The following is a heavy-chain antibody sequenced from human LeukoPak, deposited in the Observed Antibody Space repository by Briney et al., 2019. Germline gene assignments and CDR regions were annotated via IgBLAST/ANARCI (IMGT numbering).Heavy chain of an antibody. Sequence: PGGSLRLSCAASGFTFSDYYMSWIRQAPGKGREWVSYISSSGSTIYYADSVKGRFTISRDNAKNSLYLQMNSLRAEDTAVYYCARGQYYDILTGYRDPGFDYWGQGTLVTVSS. CDR3: ARGQYYDILTGYRDPGFDY. J-gene: IGHJ4*02. V-gene: IGHV3-11*01. CDR1: GFTFSDYY. D-gene: IGHD3-9*01. CDR2: ISSSGSTI.